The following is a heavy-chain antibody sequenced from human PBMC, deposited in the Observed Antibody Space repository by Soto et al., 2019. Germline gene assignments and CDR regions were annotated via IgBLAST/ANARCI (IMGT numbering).Heavy chain of an antibody. Sequence: QVQLVQSGAEMKKPGSSVKVSCQSSGGTFNTYAMNWVRQAPGQGPEWMGDISPMFGAANYAPKFQGRVTITADESTGTSYMQLSSLTSEDTALYFWVREVQVHTPAFGYWGQGTLVTVSS. CDR3: VREVQVHTPAFGY. CDR2: ISPMFGAA. CDR1: GGTFNTYA. J-gene: IGHJ4*02. V-gene: IGHV1-69*19. D-gene: IGHD3-10*01.